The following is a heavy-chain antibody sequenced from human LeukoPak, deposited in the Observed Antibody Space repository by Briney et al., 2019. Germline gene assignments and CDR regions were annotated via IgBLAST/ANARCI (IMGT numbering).Heavy chain of an antibody. CDR3: ARDAGYGSVPL. CDR1: GDSIRFSPYY. Sequence: PSETLSLTCTISGDSIRFSPYYWNWIRQLPGKGLEWIGYFSYTGSTTYNPSLKSRVTILFDTSNSQFSLKLNSVTAADTAVYYCARDAGYGSVPLWGRGARVAVSA. CDR2: FSYTGST. V-gene: IGHV4-61*01. J-gene: IGHJ4*02. D-gene: IGHD3-10*01.